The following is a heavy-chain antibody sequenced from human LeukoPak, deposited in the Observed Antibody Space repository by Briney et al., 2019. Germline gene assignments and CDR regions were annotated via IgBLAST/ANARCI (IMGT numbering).Heavy chain of an antibody. CDR2: IKSKTDGGTT. V-gene: IGHV3-15*01. J-gene: IGHJ4*02. CDR3: TADMPTSSRASDY. Sequence: GGSLRLSCAASGFTFSSYSMNWVRQAPGMGLEWVGRIKSKTDGGTTDYAAPVKGRFTISRDDSKTTLYLQINSLRTDDTAVYYCTADMPTSSRASDYWGQGTLVTVSS. CDR1: GFTFSSYS. D-gene: IGHD1-26*01.